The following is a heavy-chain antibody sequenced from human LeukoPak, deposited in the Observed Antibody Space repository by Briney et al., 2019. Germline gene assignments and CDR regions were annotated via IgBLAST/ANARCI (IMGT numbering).Heavy chain of an antibody. Sequence: PSQTLSLTCTASGGSISSGGYYWSWIRQHPGKGLEWIGYIYYSGSTYYNPSLKSRVTISVDTSKNQFSLKLSSVTAADTAVYYCARGFRGGDRDSGAFDIWGQGTMVTVSS. CDR3: ARGFRGGDRDSGAFDI. CDR1: GGSISSGGYY. D-gene: IGHD2-21*02. J-gene: IGHJ3*02. CDR2: IYYSGST. V-gene: IGHV4-31*03.